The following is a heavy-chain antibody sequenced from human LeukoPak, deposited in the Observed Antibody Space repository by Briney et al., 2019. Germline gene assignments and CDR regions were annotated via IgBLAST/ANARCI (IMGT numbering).Heavy chain of an antibody. D-gene: IGHD6-19*01. CDR2: IYHSGST. V-gene: IGHV4-30-2*01. Sequence: KPSETLSLTCTVSGGSISSGGYYWSWIRQPPGKGLEWIGYIYHSGSTYYNPSLKSRVTISVDRSKNQFSLKLSSVTAADTAVYYCARLIAVAVPDAFDIWGQGTMVTVSS. CDR3: ARLIAVAVPDAFDI. J-gene: IGHJ3*02. CDR1: GGSISSGGYY.